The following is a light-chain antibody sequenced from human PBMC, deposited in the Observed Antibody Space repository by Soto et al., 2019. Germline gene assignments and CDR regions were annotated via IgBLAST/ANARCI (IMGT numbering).Light chain of an antibody. CDR1: QDVVNY. CDR2: AAS. J-gene: IGKJ2*01. CDR3: QQSRTTAYT. Sequence: DIDMTQAPSSLSASVGDRVTITCRAGQDVVNYLNWYQQKPGKAPRLLIYAASSLQSGVPSRFSGSGSGTTFTLTITDLQPEDVATYYCQQSRTTAYTFVQGTKVEIK. V-gene: IGKV1-39*01.